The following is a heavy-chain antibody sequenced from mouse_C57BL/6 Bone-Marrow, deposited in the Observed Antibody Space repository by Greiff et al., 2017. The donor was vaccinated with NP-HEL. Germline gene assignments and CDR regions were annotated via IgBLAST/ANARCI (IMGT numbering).Heavy chain of an antibody. CDR2: INPSTGGT. J-gene: IGHJ2*01. CDR1: GYSFTGYY. V-gene: IGHV1-42*01. CDR3: ARRDGGSSYVDY. Sequence: VQLQQSGPELVKPGASVKISCKASGYSFTGYYMNWVKQSPEKSLEWIGEINPSTGGTTYNQKFKAKATLTVDKSSSTAYMQLKSLTSEDSAVYYCARRDGGSSYVDYWGQGTTLTVSS. D-gene: IGHD1-1*01.